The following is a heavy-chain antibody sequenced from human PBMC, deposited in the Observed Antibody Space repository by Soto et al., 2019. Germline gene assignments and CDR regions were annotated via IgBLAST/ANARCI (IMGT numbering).Heavy chain of an antibody. V-gene: IGHV2-26*01. CDR2: IFSNDEK. CDR1: GFSLSNARMG. D-gene: IGHD3-10*01. J-gene: IGHJ5*02. Sequence: QITLKESGPTRVRPTQTLTLTCTFSGFSLSNARMGVSWIRQPPGKALEWLAHIFSNDEKSYSTSLKSRLTISKDTSKSQVVLTMTNMDPVDTATYYCARIPTELPPFGWFDPWGQGTLVTVSS. CDR3: ARIPTELPPFGWFDP.